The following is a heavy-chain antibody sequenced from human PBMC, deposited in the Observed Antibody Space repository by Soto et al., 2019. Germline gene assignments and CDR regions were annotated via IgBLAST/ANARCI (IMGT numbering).Heavy chain of an antibody. CDR2: ISGSGGST. CDR3: AKSDPHYFY. V-gene: IGHV3-23*01. Sequence: GGSLRLSCAASGCTFSSYAMSWVRQAPGKGLEGVSAISGSGGSTYYADSVTGRFTISRANSKNTLYLQMNSLRAEDTAVYYCAKSDPHYFYWGQGTLVTVSS. J-gene: IGHJ4*02. CDR1: GCTFSSYA. D-gene: IGHD1-26*01.